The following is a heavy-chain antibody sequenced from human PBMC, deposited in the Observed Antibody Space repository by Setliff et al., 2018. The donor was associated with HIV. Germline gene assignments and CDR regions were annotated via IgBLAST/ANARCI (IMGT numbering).Heavy chain of an antibody. D-gene: IGHD2-15*01. V-gene: IGHV1-2*02. CDR2: ISPHSGAT. J-gene: IGHJ5*01. CDR3: ARDRLYCSRGSCYPNWLDS. CDR1: GHTLSGYF. Sequence: GASVKVSCKSSGHTLSGYFIHWVRQAPGQGPEWMGWISPHSGATNYAQKFQGRVTLTRDASITTAYMELNSLRSDDTAMYYCARDRLYCSRGSCYPNWLDSWGQGTLVTVSS.